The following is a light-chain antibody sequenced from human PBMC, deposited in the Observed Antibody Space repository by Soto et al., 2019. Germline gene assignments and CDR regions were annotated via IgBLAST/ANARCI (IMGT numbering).Light chain of an antibody. CDR2: GAS. CDR1: QSVSSSY. Sequence: EIVLPQSPGTLSLSPGERATLSCRASQSVSSSYLAWYQQKPGPAPRLLIYGASSRATGIPDRFSGSGSGTDFTLTISRLEPEDFAVYYCQQYGSSPPGTFGPGTKVDIK. V-gene: IGKV3-20*01. J-gene: IGKJ3*01. CDR3: QQYGSSPPGT.